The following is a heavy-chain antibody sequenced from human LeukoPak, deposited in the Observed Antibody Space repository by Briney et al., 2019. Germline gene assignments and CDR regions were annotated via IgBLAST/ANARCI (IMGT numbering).Heavy chain of an antibody. Sequence: GGSLRLSCAASGFTVSGNYMSWVRQAPGKGPECVAVIYSGGDTYYADSVKGRFTISRDNSKNTLYLQMNSLRAEDTAVYYCAKGTTVTHGDAFDIWGQGTMVTVSS. J-gene: IGHJ3*02. V-gene: IGHV3-53*05. D-gene: IGHD4-17*01. CDR3: AKGTTVTHGDAFDI. CDR1: GFTVSGNY. CDR2: IYSGGDT.